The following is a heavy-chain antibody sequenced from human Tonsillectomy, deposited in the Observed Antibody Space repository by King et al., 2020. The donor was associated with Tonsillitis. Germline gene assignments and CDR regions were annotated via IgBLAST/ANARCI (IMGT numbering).Heavy chain of an antibody. D-gene: IGHD3-3*01. CDR3: ARDTIFGVVTPS. Sequence: QLQESGPGLVKPSETLSLTCTVSGGSVSSGSYYWSWIRQPPGKGLEWIGYIYYSGRTNYNPSLKSRVTISVETSKNQFSLKLSSVTAADTAVYYCARDTIFGVVTPSWGQGTLVTVSS. V-gene: IGHV4-61*01. CDR2: IYYSGRT. J-gene: IGHJ4*02. CDR1: GGSVSSGSYY.